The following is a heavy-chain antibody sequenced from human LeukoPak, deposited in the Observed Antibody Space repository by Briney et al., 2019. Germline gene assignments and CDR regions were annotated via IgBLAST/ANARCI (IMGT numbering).Heavy chain of an antibody. CDR2: INHSGST. D-gene: IGHD2-2*01. CDR3: ARALGDCSSTSCYGPYFDY. CDR1: GGSFSGYY. J-gene: IGHJ4*02. V-gene: IGHV4-34*01. Sequence: SETLSLTCAVYGGSFSGYYWSWIRQPPGKGLEWIGEINHSGSTNYNPSLKSRVTISVDTSKNQFSLKLSSVTAADTAVYYCARALGDCSSTSCYGPYFDYWGQGTLVTVSS.